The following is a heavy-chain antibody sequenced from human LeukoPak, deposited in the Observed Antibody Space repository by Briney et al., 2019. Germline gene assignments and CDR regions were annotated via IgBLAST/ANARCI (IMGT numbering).Heavy chain of an antibody. D-gene: IGHD3-10*01. Sequence: PGGSLRLSCAASGFTFSSYSMNWVRQAPGKGLEWVSSISSSSSYIYYADSVKGRFTISRDNAKDSLYLQMNSLRAEDTAVYYCARDGGFGELTNNWGQGTLVTVSS. V-gene: IGHV3-21*01. CDR3: ARDGGFGELTNN. J-gene: IGHJ4*02. CDR2: ISSSSSYI. CDR1: GFTFSSYS.